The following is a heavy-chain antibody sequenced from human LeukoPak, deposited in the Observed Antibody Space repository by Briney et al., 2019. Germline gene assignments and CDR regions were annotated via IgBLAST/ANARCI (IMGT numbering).Heavy chain of an antibody. CDR3: GRDPRLGIRGYTYGYIDY. CDR2: INTNTGNP. CDR1: GYTFTSYG. D-gene: IGHD5-18*01. Sequence: GASVKVSCKASGYTFTSYGISWVRQAPGQGLEWMGWINTNTGNPTYAQDFTGRYVFSVDTSVSTAYLQISGLTADDTAVYFCGRDPRLGIRGYTYGYIDYWGQGTLVTVSS. J-gene: IGHJ4*02. V-gene: IGHV7-4-1*02.